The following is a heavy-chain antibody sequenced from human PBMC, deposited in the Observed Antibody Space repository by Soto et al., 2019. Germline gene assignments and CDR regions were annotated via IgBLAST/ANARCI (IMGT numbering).Heavy chain of an antibody. D-gene: IGHD2-15*01. Sequence: QVQLVQSGAEVKKPGSSVKVSCKAPGGTFSSYAISWVRQAPGQGLEWMGGIITIFGTATYAQKFQGRVTITADESTSTGYMELSSLRTEDTAVYYCARSQGGSSSLDIYYYYYYGMDVWGQGTTVTVSS. CDR2: IITIFGTA. CDR1: GGTFSSYA. V-gene: IGHV1-69*01. J-gene: IGHJ6*02. CDR3: ARSQGGSSSLDIYYYYYYGMDV.